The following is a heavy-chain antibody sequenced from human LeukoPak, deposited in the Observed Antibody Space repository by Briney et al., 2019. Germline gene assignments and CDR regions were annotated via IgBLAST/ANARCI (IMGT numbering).Heavy chain of an antibody. CDR1: GYTFTSYD. D-gene: IGHD6-13*01. CDR2: MNPNSGNT. V-gene: IGHV1-8*01. J-gene: IGHJ6*02. CDR3: AYLGASSSWYNYYGMDV. Sequence: ASVKVSCKASGYTFTSYDINWVRQATGQGLEWMGWMNPNSGNTGYAQKFQGRVTMTRSTSISTAYMELSSLRSEDTAVYYCAYLGASSSWYNYYGMDVWGQGTTVTVSS.